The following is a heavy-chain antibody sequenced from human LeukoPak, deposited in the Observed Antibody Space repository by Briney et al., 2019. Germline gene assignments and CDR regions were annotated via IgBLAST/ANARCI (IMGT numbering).Heavy chain of an antibody. CDR1: GYRFTAYP. D-gene: IGHD2-2*03. J-gene: IGHJ1*01. CDR2: MNPHSGET. Sequence: ASVKVSCKTSGYRFTAYPLHWVRQAPGQGLEWLGWMNPHSGETNNAQKFQGRVTMTRDTSISVAYMELSGLRSDDTAVYYCARGMDAEAFQNWGQGTLVTVSS. CDR3: ARGMDAEAFQN. V-gene: IGHV1-2*02.